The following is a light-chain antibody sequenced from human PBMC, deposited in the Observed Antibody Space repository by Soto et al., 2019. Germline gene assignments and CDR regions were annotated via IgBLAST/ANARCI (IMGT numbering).Light chain of an antibody. CDR1: SGHSSYA. CDR3: QTWGTGILV. V-gene: IGLV4-69*01. J-gene: IGLJ3*02. CDR2: LNSDGSH. Sequence: QPVLTQSPSASASLGASVKLTCTLSSGHSSYAIAWHQQQPEKGPRYLMKLNSDGSHSKGDGIPDRFSGSSSGAERYLTFSSLQSEDEADYYCQTWGTGILVFGGGTKLTVL.